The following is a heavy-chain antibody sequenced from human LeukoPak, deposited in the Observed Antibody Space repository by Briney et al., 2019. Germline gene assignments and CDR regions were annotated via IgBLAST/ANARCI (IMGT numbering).Heavy chain of an antibody. D-gene: IGHD3-9*01. Sequence: SGTLSLTRAVSGGSISSSNWWSWVRQPPGKGLEWIGEIYHSGSTNYNPSLKSRVTISVDKSKNQFSLKLSSVTAADTAVYYCARSIPPGYFDWFDAFDIWGQGTMVTVSS. CDR3: ARSIPPGYFDWFDAFDI. J-gene: IGHJ3*02. CDR2: IYHSGST. V-gene: IGHV4-4*02. CDR1: GGSISSSNW.